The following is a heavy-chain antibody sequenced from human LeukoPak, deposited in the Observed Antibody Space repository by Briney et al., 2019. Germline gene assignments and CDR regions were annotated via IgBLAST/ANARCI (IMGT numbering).Heavy chain of an antibody. D-gene: IGHD5-18*01. Sequence: SVKVSCKASGGTFSSYAISWVRQAPGQGLEWMGGIIPIFSTANYAQKFQGRVTITTDESTSTAYMELSSLRSEDTAVYYCARGRVDTAMVCDYWGQGTLVTVSS. J-gene: IGHJ4*02. CDR3: ARGRVDTAMVCDY. V-gene: IGHV1-69*05. CDR1: GGTFSSYA. CDR2: IIPIFSTA.